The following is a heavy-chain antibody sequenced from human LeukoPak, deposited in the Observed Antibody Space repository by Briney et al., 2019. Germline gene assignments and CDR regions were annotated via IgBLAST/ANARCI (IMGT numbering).Heavy chain of an antibody. CDR1: GYTFTSYD. J-gene: IGHJ4*02. Sequence: ASVKVSCKASGYTFTSYDINWVRQATGQGREWMGWMNPNSGNTGYAQKFQGRVTMTRNTSISTAYMELSSLRSEDTAVYYCARASYYYDSSGYYALYYFDYWGQGTLVTVSS. V-gene: IGHV1-8*01. D-gene: IGHD3-22*01. CDR2: MNPNSGNT. CDR3: ARASYYYDSSGYYALYYFDY.